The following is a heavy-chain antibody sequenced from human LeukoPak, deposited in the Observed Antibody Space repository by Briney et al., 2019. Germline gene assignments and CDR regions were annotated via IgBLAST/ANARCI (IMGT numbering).Heavy chain of an antibody. CDR2: ISSGGGST. CDR1: GFTFSSYA. J-gene: IGHJ4*02. CDR3: AKDQGSYLDY. Sequence: GGSLRLSCAASGFTFSSYAMSWVRQAPGKGLEWVSAISSGGGSTYYADSVKGRFTISRDNSKNTLYLQMNSLRAEDTAVYYCAKDQGSYLDYWGQGTLVTVSS. V-gene: IGHV3-23*01. D-gene: IGHD3-10*01.